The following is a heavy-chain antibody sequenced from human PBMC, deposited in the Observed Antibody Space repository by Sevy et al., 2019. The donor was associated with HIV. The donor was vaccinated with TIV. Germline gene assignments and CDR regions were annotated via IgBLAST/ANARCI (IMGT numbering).Heavy chain of an antibody. J-gene: IGHJ5*02. CDR2: ISSSSSYI. Sequence: GGSLRLSCAASEFTFSSYSMNWVRQAPGKGLEWVSSISSSSSYIYYADSVKGRFTISRDNAKNSLYLQMNSLRAEDTAVYYCARDGDIVVVPAAIVNWFDPWGQGTLVTVSS. CDR1: EFTFSSYS. D-gene: IGHD2-2*02. V-gene: IGHV3-21*01. CDR3: ARDGDIVVVPAAIVNWFDP.